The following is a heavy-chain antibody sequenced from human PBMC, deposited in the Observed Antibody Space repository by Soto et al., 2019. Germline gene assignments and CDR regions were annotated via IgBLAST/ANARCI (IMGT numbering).Heavy chain of an antibody. V-gene: IGHV3-66*01. CDR1: GFTVGSNY. J-gene: IGHJ3*02. Sequence: GGSLRLSCAASGFTVGSNYMSWVRQAPGKGLEWVSVIYSGGSTYYADSVKGRFTLSRDNSKNTLYLQMNSLRVEDTALYYCARDSGGSGYSTGWLYAFDIWGQGTMVTVSS. D-gene: IGHD6-19*01. CDR3: ARDSGGSGYSTGWLYAFDI. CDR2: IYSGGST.